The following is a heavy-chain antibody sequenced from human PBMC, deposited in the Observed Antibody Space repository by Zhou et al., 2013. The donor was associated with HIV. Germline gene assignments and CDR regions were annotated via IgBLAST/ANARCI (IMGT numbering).Heavy chain of an antibody. CDR3: ARAPRGWTPGWDIYYYYYYMDV. J-gene: IGHJ6*03. CDR1: GGTFSSYA. D-gene: IGHD2-15*01. V-gene: IGHV1-69*05. Sequence: QVQLVQSGAEVKKPGSSVKVSCKASGGTFSSYAISWVRQAPGQGLEWMGGIIPIFGTANYAQKFQGRVTITTDESTSTAYMELSSLRSEDTAVYYCARAPRGWTPGWDIYYYYYYMDVWGKGTTVTVSS. CDR2: IIPIFGTA.